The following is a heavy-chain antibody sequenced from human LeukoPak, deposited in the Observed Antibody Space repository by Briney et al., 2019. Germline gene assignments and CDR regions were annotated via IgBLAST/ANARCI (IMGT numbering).Heavy chain of an antibody. D-gene: IGHD6-13*01. CDR3: ARWQQLDPFDY. CDR1: GGSISSYY. Sequence: SETLSLTCTVSGGSISSYYWSWIRQPPGKGLEWIGYIYYSGSTNYNPSLKSRVTISVDTSKNQFSLKLSSVTAADTAVYYCARWQQLDPFDYWGQGTLVTVSS. J-gene: IGHJ4*02. V-gene: IGHV4-59*08. CDR2: IYYSGST.